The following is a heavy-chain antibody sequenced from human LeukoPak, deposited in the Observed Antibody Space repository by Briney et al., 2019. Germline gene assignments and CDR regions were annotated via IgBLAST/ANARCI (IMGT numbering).Heavy chain of an antibody. J-gene: IGHJ4*02. CDR3: ARGFPVAPSY. CDR1: GVSFSGYY. V-gene: IGHV4-34*01. Sequence: SETLSLTCAVYGVSFSGYYWSWIRQPPGKGLEWIGEINHSGSTNYNPSLKSRVTISVDTSKNKFSLKLSSVTAADTAVYYCARGFPVAPSYGGQGTLVTVSA. CDR2: INHSGST. D-gene: IGHD6-19*01.